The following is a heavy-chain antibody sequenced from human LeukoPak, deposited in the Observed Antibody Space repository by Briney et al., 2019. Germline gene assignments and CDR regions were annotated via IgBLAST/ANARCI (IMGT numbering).Heavy chain of an antibody. D-gene: IGHD6-13*01. CDR1: GGSISSYY. J-gene: IGHJ3*02. CDR2: IYHSGTT. CDR3: AREAGAQQLVYAFDI. V-gene: IGHV4-59*01. Sequence: SETLSLTCTVSGGSISSYYWSWIRQPPGKGLEWIGYIYHSGTTNYNPSLKSRVTISVDTSKNQFSLKLSSVTAADTAVYYCAREAGAQQLVYAFDIWGQGTMVTVSS.